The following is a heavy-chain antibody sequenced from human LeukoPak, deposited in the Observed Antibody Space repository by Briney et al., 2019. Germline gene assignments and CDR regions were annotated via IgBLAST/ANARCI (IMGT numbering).Heavy chain of an antibody. Sequence: GGSLRLSCAASGFIFSSYAMHWVRQAPGKGLEWVAVISYDGSNKYYADSVKGRFTISRDNSKNTLYLQMNSLRAEDTAVYYCAKKWSGDYDSSGINDAFDIWGQGTMVTVSS. CDR1: GFIFSSYA. CDR2: ISYDGSNK. J-gene: IGHJ3*02. D-gene: IGHD3-22*01. V-gene: IGHV3-30*04. CDR3: AKKWSGDYDSSGINDAFDI.